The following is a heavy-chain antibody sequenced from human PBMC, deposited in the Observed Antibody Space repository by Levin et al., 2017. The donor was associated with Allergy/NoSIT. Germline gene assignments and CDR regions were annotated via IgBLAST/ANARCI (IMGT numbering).Heavy chain of an antibody. J-gene: IGHJ4*02. D-gene: IGHD1-7*01. CDR3: ARQGERWRELYYFDY. V-gene: IGHV5-51*01. Sequence: GESLKISCKGSGYSFTSYWIGWVRQMPGKGLEWMGIIYPGDSDTRYSPSFQGQVTISADKSISTAYLQWSSLKASDTAMYYCARQGERWRELYYFDYWGQGTLVTVSS. CDR2: IYPGDSDT. CDR1: GYSFTSYW.